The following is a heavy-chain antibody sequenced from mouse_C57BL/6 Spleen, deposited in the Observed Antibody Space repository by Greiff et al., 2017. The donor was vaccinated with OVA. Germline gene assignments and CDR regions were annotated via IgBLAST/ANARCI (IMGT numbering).Heavy chain of an antibody. CDR2: IRSKSNNYAT. V-gene: IGHV10-1*01. D-gene: IGHD1-1*01. CDR3: VRHPGSFAMDY. J-gene: IGHJ4*01. Sequence: DVQLVESGGGLVQPKGSLKLSCAASGFSFNTYAMNWVRQAPGKGLEWVARIRSKSNNYATYYADSVKDRFTISRDDSESMLYLQMNNLKTEDTAMYYCVRHPGSFAMDYWGQGTSVTVSS. CDR1: GFSFNTYA.